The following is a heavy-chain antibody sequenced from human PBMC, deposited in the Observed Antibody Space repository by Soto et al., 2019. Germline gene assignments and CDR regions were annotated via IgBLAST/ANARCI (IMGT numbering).Heavy chain of an antibody. D-gene: IGHD6-6*01. CDR3: AKQSIAALYGMDV. Sequence: GGSLRLSCAASGFTFSSYAMSWVRQAPGKGLEWVSAISGSGGGTYYADSVKGRFTISRDNSKNTLYLQMNSLRAEDTAVYYYAKQSIAALYGMDVWGQGTTVTVSS. V-gene: IGHV3-23*01. CDR2: ISGSGGGT. CDR1: GFTFSSYA. J-gene: IGHJ6*02.